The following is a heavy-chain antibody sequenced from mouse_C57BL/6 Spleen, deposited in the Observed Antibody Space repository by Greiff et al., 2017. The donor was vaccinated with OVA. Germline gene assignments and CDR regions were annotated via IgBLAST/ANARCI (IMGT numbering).Heavy chain of an antibody. J-gene: IGHJ4*01. D-gene: IGHD2-5*01. Sequence: QVQLQQPGAELVMPGASVKLSCKASGYTFTSYWMHWVKQRPGQGLEWIGEIDPSDSYTNYNQKFKGKSTLTVDKSSSTAYMQLSSLTSEDSAVYYCARRNSKWVRDYWGQGTSVTVSS. V-gene: IGHV1-69*01. CDR2: IDPSDSYT. CDR3: ARRNSKWVRDY. CDR1: GYTFTSYW.